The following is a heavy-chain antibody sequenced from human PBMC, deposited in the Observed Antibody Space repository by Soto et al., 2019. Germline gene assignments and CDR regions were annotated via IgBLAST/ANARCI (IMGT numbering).Heavy chain of an antibody. CDR3: ARVPFYDSSGRSYYFDY. V-gene: IGHV4-34*01. D-gene: IGHD3-22*01. CDR2: INHSGST. Sequence: PSETLSLTCAVYGGSFSGYYWSWIRQPPGKGLEWIGEINHSGSTNYNPSLKSRVTISVDTSKNQFSLKLSSVTAADTAVYYCARVPFYDSSGRSYYFDYWGQGTLVTVSS. CDR1: GGSFSGYY. J-gene: IGHJ4*02.